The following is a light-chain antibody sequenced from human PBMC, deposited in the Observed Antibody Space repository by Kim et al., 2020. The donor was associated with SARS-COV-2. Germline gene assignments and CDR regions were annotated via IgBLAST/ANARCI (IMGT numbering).Light chain of an antibody. Sequence: NFMLTQPHSVSESPGKTVTISCTRSGGSIASNSVQWYQQRPGGAPPIVIYENYQRPSGVPDRFSGSIDSSSNSASLTISGLKTEDEADYFCQSFDATNQVFGGGTQLTVL. CDR2: ENY. CDR3: QSFDATNQV. J-gene: IGLJ3*02. CDR1: GGSIASNS. V-gene: IGLV6-57*03.